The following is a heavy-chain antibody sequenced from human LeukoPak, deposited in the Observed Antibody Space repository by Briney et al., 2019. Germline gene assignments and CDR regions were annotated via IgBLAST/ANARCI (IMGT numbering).Heavy chain of an antibody. CDR3: ARGVVSNFDY. CDR1: GGSISSGGYY. D-gene: IGHD2-15*01. J-gene: IGHJ4*02. Sequence: KSSETLSLTCTVSGGSISSGGYYWSWIRQHPGKGLEWIGYIYYSGSTYYNPSLKSRVTISVDTSKNQFSLKLSSVTAADTAVYYCARGVVSNFDYWGQGTLVTVSS. CDR2: IYYSGST. V-gene: IGHV4-31*03.